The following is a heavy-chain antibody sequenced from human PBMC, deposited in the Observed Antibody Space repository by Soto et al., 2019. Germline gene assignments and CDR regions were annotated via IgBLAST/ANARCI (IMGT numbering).Heavy chain of an antibody. Sequence: DSLKISWKASGYDFTNYWIALVRQKPGRGLEWMGMIYPGDSAIRYNPSFRGRVTISADKSITRAFVQWGSLKASDSAIYYCARFRAPRRQLISMSFHLWGLGTLVTVSS. D-gene: IGHD6-13*01. V-gene: IGHV5-51*01. J-gene: IGHJ4*03. CDR1: GYDFTNYW. CDR2: IYPGDSAI. CDR3: ARFRAPRRQLISMSFHL.